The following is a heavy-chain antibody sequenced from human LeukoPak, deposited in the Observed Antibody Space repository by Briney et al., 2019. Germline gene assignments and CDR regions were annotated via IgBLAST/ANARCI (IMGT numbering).Heavy chain of an antibody. CDR2: IIPIFGTA. V-gene: IGHV1-69*05. D-gene: IGHD3-22*01. CDR3: NYYDSSGCDPVDY. CDR1: GGTFSSYA. J-gene: IGHJ4*02. Sequence: SVKVSCKASGGTFSSYAISWVRQAPGQGLEWMGGIIPIFGTANYAQKFQGRVTITTDESTSTAYMELSSLRSEDTAVYYCNYYDSSGCDPVDYWGQGTLVTVSS.